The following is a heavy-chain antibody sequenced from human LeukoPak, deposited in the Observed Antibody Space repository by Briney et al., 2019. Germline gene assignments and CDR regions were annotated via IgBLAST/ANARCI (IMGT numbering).Heavy chain of an antibody. J-gene: IGHJ4*02. CDR1: GFTFSSYG. D-gene: IGHD5-18*01. CDR2: ISYDGSNK. Sequence: PGGSLRLSCAASGFTFSSYGMHWVRQAPGKGLEWVAVISYDGSNKYYADSVKGRFTISRDNSKNTLYLQMNSLRAEDTAVYYCAKEYDTAMAVFDYWGQGTLVTVSS. CDR3: AKEYDTAMAVFDY. V-gene: IGHV3-30*18.